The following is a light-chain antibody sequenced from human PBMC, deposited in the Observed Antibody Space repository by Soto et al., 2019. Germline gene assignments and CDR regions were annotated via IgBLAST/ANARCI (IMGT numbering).Light chain of an antibody. J-gene: IGKJ5*01. Sequence: VLTHSPYTRSLSPGEIATVSFRAGQSVSSTFLNWYQQKPGQAPRLLIYGASNRATGTPDRFSGSGSGTDFTLTINSLQPEDFATYYCQQAKSFPITFGQGTRLEIK. CDR3: QQAKSFPIT. CDR2: GAS. V-gene: IGKV3D-7*01. CDR1: QSVSSTF.